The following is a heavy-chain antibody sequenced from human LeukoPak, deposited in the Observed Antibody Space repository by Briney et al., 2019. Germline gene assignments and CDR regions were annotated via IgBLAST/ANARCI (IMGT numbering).Heavy chain of an antibody. Sequence: GGSLKLSCAASGFTFSGCAVHWVRQAPGKGLEWVGRIGSKAFNYATVYAASVEGRFTISRDDSKHTAFLQMNSLKTEDTAVYYCTRHLDGIAAYDYWGQGSLVTVSS. D-gene: IGHD6-13*01. CDR1: GFTFSGCA. CDR2: IGSKAFNYAT. V-gene: IGHV3-73*01. CDR3: TRHLDGIAAYDY. J-gene: IGHJ4*02.